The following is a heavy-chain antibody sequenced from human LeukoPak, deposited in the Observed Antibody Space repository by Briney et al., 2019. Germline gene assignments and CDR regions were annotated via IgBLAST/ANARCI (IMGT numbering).Heavy chain of an antibody. CDR2: IYYSGST. V-gene: IGHV4-59*01. CDR1: GGSISSYY. J-gene: IGHJ4*02. CDR3: ARERGGGSYYSFDY. Sequence: SETLSLTCTVSGGSISSYYWSWIRQPPGKGLEWIGYIYYSGSTNYNPSLKSRVTISVDTSKNQFSLKLSSVTAADTAVYYCARERGGGSYYSFDYWGQGTLVTVSS. D-gene: IGHD1-26*01.